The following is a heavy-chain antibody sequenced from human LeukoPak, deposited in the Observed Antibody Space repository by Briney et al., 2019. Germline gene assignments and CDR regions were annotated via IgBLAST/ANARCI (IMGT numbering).Heavy chain of an antibody. V-gene: IGHV3-64*01. CDR3: ARDGTTSRDWIFDY. D-gene: IGHD2-21*02. Sequence: GGSLRLSCAASGFTFSSYAMHWVRQAPGKGLEYVSAISSNGGSTYYANSVKGRFTISRDNSKNTLYLQMGSLRAEDMAVYYSARDGTTSRDWIFDYWGQGTLVTVSS. CDR1: GFTFSSYA. J-gene: IGHJ4*02. CDR2: ISSNGGST.